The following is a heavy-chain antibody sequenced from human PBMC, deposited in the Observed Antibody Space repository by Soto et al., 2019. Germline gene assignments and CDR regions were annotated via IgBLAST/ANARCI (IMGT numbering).Heavy chain of an antibody. CDR2: IYYSGST. CDR1: GGSISSGYYY. CDR3: ARGDSDSSGRYFQH. V-gene: IGHV4-31*03. D-gene: IGHD3-22*01. J-gene: IGHJ1*01. Sequence: SETLSLTCNVSGGSISSGYYYWSWIRQHPGKGLEWIGCIYYSGSTYYNPSLKSRLTISVDTSRNQFSLKLNSVTAADTAVYYCARGDSDSSGRYFQHWGQGTLVTVSS.